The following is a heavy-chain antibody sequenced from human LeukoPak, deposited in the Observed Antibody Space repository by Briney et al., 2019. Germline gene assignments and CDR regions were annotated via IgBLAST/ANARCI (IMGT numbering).Heavy chain of an antibody. V-gene: IGHV3-21*01. CDR3: VRLRRNSDRSGFYYYYDY. CDR1: GYTFSDFS. J-gene: IGHJ4*02. CDR2: ISVRSNYR. Sequence: GGSLRLSCAASGYTFSDFSVNWVRQAPGKGLEWVSSISVRSNYRYYADSVRGRFSISRDDARNSLYLQMNSLRAEDTAVYYCVRLRRNSDRSGFYYYYDYWGQGTLVTVSS. D-gene: IGHD3-22*01.